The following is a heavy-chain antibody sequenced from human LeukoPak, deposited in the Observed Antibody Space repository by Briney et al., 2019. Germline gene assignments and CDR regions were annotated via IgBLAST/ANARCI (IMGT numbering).Heavy chain of an antibody. CDR2: INHSGST. CDR1: GGSISGYY. Sequence: PSETLSLTCTVSGGSISGYYWSWIRQPPGKGLEWIGEINHSGSTNYNPSLKSRVTISVDTSKNQFSLKLSSVTAADTAVYYCARSEGVRFLEWLVLDNWFDPWGQGTLVTVSS. CDR3: ARSEGVRFLEWLVLDNWFDP. V-gene: IGHV4-34*01. D-gene: IGHD3-3*01. J-gene: IGHJ5*02.